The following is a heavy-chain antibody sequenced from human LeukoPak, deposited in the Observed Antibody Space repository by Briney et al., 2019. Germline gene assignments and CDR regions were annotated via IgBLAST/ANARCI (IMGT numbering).Heavy chain of an antibody. Sequence: GGSLRLSCAASGFTFSSYAMSWVRQAPGKGLEWVSVISGSGDSTYYADSVKGRLTISRDNTKNTLYLQMNSLRVEDTAVYYCAKVKLGWPPVDYWGQGTLFTVSS. V-gene: IGHV3-23*01. CDR1: GFTFSSYA. CDR3: AKVKLGWPPVDY. D-gene: IGHD7-27*01. CDR2: ISGSGDST. J-gene: IGHJ4*02.